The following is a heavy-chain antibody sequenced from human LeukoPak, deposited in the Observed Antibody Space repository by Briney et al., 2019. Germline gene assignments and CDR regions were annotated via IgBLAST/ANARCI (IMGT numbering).Heavy chain of an antibody. J-gene: IGHJ4*02. CDR1: GFTFSDYY. CDR3: AKENGYSYGAFDY. Sequence: GGSLRLSCAASGFTFSDYYMSWIRQAPGKGLEWVSYISSSGSTIYYADSVKGRFTISRDNAKNSLYLQVNSLRAEDTAVYYCAKENGYSYGAFDYWGQGTLVTVSS. CDR2: ISSSGSTI. D-gene: IGHD5-18*01. V-gene: IGHV3-11*01.